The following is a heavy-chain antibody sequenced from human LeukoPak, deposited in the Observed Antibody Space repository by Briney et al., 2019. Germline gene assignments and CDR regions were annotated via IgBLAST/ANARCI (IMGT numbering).Heavy chain of an antibody. D-gene: IGHD1-20*01. V-gene: IGHV3-48*01. J-gene: IGHJ6*04. CDR2: ISSSSSTI. CDR3: ASLITGTPKDV. CDR1: GFTFSSYS. Sequence: GGSLRLSCAASGFTFSSYSMNWVRQAPGKGLEWVSYISSSSSTIYYADSVKGRFTISRDNAKNSLYLQMNSLRAEDTAVYYCASLITGTPKDVWGKGTTVTVSS.